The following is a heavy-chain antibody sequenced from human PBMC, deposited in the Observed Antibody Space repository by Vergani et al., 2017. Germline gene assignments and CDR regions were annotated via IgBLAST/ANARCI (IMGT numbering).Heavy chain of an antibody. D-gene: IGHD6-19*01. CDR1: GFTFSSYG. CDR3: AKPGGYSSCPIDY. J-gene: IGHJ4*02. V-gene: IGHV3-30*18. CDR2: ISYDGSNK. Sequence: QVQLVESGGGVVQPGRSLRLSCAASGFTFSSYGMHWVRQAPGKGLEWVAVISYDGSNKYYADSVKGRFTISRDNSKNTLYLQMNSLRAEDTAVYYCAKPGGYSSCPIDYWGQGTLVTVSS.